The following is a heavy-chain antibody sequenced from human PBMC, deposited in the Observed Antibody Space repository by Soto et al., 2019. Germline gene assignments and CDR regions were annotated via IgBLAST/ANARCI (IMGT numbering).Heavy chain of an antibody. V-gene: IGHV1-2*04. Sequence: ASVKVSCKASGYTFTGYYMHWVRQAPGQGLEWMGWINPNSGGTNYARKFQGWVTMTRDTSISTAYMELSRLRSDDTAVYYCARTRKTSSPYYFDYWGQGTLVTVSS. J-gene: IGHJ4*02. CDR2: INPNSGGT. CDR3: ARTRKTSSPYYFDY. CDR1: GYTFTGYY. D-gene: IGHD6-13*01.